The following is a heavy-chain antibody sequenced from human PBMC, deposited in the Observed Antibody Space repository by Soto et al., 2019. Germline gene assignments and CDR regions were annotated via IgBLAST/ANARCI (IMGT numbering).Heavy chain of an antibody. V-gene: IGHV1-69*06. CDR1: GGTFSSHG. Sequence: QVQLVQSGTVVQRRGSSVKVSCQASGGTFSSHGMAWVRQAPGQGLEWMGGIIPTFGTPTYAPKFQGRVTITADKSTNPPYMELSSLRSEDTGVYYCASERSAQYFDFRGQGTLITVSS. D-gene: IGHD1-26*01. CDR2: IIPTFGTP. CDR3: ASERSAQYFDF. J-gene: IGHJ4*02.